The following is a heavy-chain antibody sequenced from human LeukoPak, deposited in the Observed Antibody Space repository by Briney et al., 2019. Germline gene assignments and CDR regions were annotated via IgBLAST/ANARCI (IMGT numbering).Heavy chain of an antibody. CDR2: INPNSGGT. V-gene: IGHV1-2*02. J-gene: IGHJ4*02. D-gene: IGHD3-3*01. CDR3: ARANRPDFEVVIHFDY. Sequence: ASVKVSCKASGYTFTGHYMHWVRQAPGQGLEWMGWINPNSGGTNYAQKFQGRVTMTRDTSISTAYMELSRLRSDDTAVYYCARANRPDFEVVIHFDYWGQGTLVTVSS. CDR1: GYTFTGHY.